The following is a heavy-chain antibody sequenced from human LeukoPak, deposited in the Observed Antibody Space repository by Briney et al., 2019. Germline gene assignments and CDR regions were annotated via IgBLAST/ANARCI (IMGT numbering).Heavy chain of an antibody. CDR3: AKHGAYGSGSYSSFDY. CDR1: GFTFDDYA. J-gene: IGHJ4*02. V-gene: IGHV3-9*01. CDR2: ISWNSGSI. D-gene: IGHD3-10*01. Sequence: GRSLRLSCAASGFTFDDYAMHWVRQAPGKGLEWVSGISWNSGSIGYADSVKGRFTISRDNAKNSLYLPMNSLRAEDTALYYCAKHGAYGSGSYSSFDYWGQGTLVTVSS.